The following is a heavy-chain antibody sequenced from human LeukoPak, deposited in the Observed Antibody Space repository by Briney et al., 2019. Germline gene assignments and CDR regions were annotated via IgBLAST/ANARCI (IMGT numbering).Heavy chain of an antibody. CDR3: ARDLAGHYYGSGSSFDY. V-gene: IGHV3-20*04. J-gene: IGHJ4*02. CDR1: GFTFDDYG. Sequence: PGGSLRLSCAASGFTFDDYGMSWVRHAPGKGLEWVSGINWDGGSTGYADSVKGRFTISRDNAKNSLFLQMDSLRAEDTAVYYCARDLAGHYYGSGSSFDYWGQGTLVTVSS. CDR2: INWDGGST. D-gene: IGHD3-10*01.